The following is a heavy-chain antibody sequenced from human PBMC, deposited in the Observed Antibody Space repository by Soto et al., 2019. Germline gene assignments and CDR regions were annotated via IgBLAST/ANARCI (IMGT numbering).Heavy chain of an antibody. CDR1: GYTFTNYG. CDR3: ARDLSYYLDSSDRPGAFDI. D-gene: IGHD3-22*01. V-gene: IGHV1-18*04. CDR2: ISAYNGDT. Sequence: QVQLVQSGAEVKKPGASVKVSCKASGYTFTNYGISWVRQAPGQGLEWMGWISAYNGDTNYAQKLQGRVTMTTDTSTSTAHMELRSLRSDDTAVYYCARDLSYYLDSSDRPGAFDIGGRGTMVTVSS. J-gene: IGHJ3*02.